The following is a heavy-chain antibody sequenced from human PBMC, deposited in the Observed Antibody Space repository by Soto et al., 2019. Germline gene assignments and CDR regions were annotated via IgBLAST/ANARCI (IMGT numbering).Heavy chain of an antibody. CDR1: GYSISSGYY. CDR2: IYHSGST. V-gene: IGHV4-38-2*02. Sequence: PSETLSLTCAVSGYSISSGYYWGWIRQPPGKGLEWIGSIYHSGSTYYNPSLKSRVTISVDTSKNQFSLKLSSVTAADTAVYYCARDQRDFWSGYYPYNWFDPWGQGTLVTVS. J-gene: IGHJ5*02. CDR3: ARDQRDFWSGYYPYNWFDP. D-gene: IGHD3-3*01.